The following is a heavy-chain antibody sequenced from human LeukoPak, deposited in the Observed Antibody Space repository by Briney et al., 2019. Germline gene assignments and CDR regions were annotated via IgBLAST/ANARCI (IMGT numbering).Heavy chain of an antibody. CDR3: ARVGKYYYDSSGYYYYMDV. D-gene: IGHD3-22*01. CDR2: IKQDGSEK. Sequence: GGPLRLSCAASGFTFSSYWMSWVRQAPGKGLEWVANIKQDGSEKYYVDSVKGRFTISRDNAKNSLYLQMNSLRAEDTAVYYCARVGKYYYDSSGYYYYMDVWGKGTTVTVSS. J-gene: IGHJ6*03. V-gene: IGHV3-7*01. CDR1: GFTFSSYW.